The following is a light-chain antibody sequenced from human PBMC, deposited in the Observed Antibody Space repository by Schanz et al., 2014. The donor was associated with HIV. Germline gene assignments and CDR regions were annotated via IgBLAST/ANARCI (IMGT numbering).Light chain of an antibody. Sequence: EIVLTQSPGSLSLSPGGRATLSCGASQRLSSSYLAWYQQKRDQPPRLVIYATSTRAAGIPDRFSGSGSGTDFTLTISRLEPEDFAVYYCQQYGDLPWTFGQGTKVEI. J-gene: IGKJ1*01. CDR1: QRLSSSY. CDR2: ATS. V-gene: IGKV3-20*01. CDR3: QQYGDLPWT.